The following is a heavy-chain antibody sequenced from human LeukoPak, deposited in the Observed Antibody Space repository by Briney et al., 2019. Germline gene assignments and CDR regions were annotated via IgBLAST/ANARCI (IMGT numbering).Heavy chain of an antibody. CDR3: ARSSGEKATIDY. CDR2: IYTSGST. D-gene: IGHD5-24*01. Sequence: SETLSLTCSVSGGSISSNSNYWSWIRQPAGKGLEWIGRIYTSGSTNYNPSLKSRVTISVDTSKNQFSLKLSSVTAADTAVYYCARSSGEKATIDYWGQGTLVTVSS. CDR1: GGSISSNSNY. J-gene: IGHJ4*02. V-gene: IGHV4-61*02.